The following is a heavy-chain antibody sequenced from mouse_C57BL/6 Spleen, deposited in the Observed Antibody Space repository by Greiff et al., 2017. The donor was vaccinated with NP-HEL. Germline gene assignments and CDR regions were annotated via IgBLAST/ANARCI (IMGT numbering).Heavy chain of an antibody. J-gene: IGHJ4*01. V-gene: IGHV10-1*01. CDR1: VFSFNTSA. CDR2: IRSKSNNYAT. CDR3: VRGEDGKGYYAMDY. Sequence: EVPLVASGGGFVQPNGSLPLSCAASVFSFNTSAMNWVPHAPGPCFEWVSRIRSKSNNYATYYADSVKDRFTISRDDSESMLYLQMNNLKTEDTAMYYCVRGEDGKGYYAMDYWGQGTSVTVSS. D-gene: IGHD2-1*01.